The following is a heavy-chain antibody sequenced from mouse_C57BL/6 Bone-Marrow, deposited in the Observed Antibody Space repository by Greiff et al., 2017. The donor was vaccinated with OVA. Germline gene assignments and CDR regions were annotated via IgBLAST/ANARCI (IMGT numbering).Heavy chain of an antibody. V-gene: IGHV1-74*01. CDR2: IHPSDSDT. D-gene: IGHD2-4*01. Sequence: QVQLQQPGAELVKPGASVKVSCKASGYTFTSYWMHWVKQRPGQGLEWIGRIHPSDSDTNYNQKFKGKATLTVDKSSSTAYMQLSSLTSEDSAVYYCAIGRGLRPYFDYWGQGTTLTVSS. J-gene: IGHJ2*01. CDR3: AIGRGLRPYFDY. CDR1: GYTFTSYW.